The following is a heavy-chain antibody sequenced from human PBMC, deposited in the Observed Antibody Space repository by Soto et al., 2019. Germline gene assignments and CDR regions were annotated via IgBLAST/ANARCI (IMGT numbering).Heavy chain of an antibody. J-gene: IGHJ6*02. V-gene: IGHV1-3*01. D-gene: IGHD3-10*01. CDR1: GYTFTNYA. Sequence: QVQLVQSGAEVKKPGASVKVSCKASGYTFTNYAMHWVRQAPGQRLEWMGWINAGNGNTKYSQKFQGRGTITRDTSASTAYSELSSLRSEDTAVYYCARGPLLWGDVWGQGTTVTVAS. CDR3: ARGPLLWGDV. CDR2: INAGNGNT.